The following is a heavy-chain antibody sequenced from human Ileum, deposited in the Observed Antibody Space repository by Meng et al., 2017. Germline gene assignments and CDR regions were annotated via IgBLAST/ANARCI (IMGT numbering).Heavy chain of an antibody. J-gene: IGHJ4*02. D-gene: IGHD7-27*01. CDR3: ARDHWGSLDY. CDR2: AST. Sequence: QVQPPASGPGRGTPSDNLSLICTVSGGAVSSAGYQWGWIRQPPGKGLEWIGYASTNYNPSLKSRVTISLDTSKNQFSLKLSSVTAADTAVYYCARDHWGSLDYWGQGILVTVSS. V-gene: IGHV4-61*08. CDR1: GGAVSSAGYQ.